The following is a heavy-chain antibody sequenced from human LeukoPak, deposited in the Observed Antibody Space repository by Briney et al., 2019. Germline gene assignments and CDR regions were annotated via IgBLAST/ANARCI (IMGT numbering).Heavy chain of an antibody. J-gene: IGHJ4*02. V-gene: IGHV3-23*01. D-gene: IGHD6-6*01. Sequence: GGSLRLSCAASGFTFSGYAMSWVRQAPGKGLEWVSAISDTAGDTYYADSVKGRFTISRDNSRSTLYLQMNSLRAEDTAIYYCAKRIQYSSSSAYFDYSGQGTLVTVSS. CDR1: GFTFSGYA. CDR2: ISDTAGDT. CDR3: AKRIQYSSSSAYFDY.